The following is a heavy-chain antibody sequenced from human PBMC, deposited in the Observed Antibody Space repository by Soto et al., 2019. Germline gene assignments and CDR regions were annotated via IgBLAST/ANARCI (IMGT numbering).Heavy chain of an antibody. CDR3: ARPYDSSNTFGMHI. V-gene: IGHV5-10-1*01. Sequence: GESLKISWKGSGYSFTNYWISWVRQMPGKGLEWMGRIDPSDSYTNYSPSFQGHVTISADKSISTASLQWSSPKASDTPMYYWARPYDSSNTFGMHIWRQGTTVT. J-gene: IGHJ6*02. CDR2: IDPSDSYT. D-gene: IGHD3-22*01. CDR1: GYSFTNYW.